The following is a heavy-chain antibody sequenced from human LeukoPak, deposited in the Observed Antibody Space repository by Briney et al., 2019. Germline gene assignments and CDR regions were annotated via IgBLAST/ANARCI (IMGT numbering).Heavy chain of an antibody. J-gene: IGHJ4*02. CDR1: GFTFSSDE. CDR2: ISSSGSTI. D-gene: IGHD3-22*01. CDR3: ANFGGDSSGYYYPLDY. Sequence: GGSLRLSCAASGFTFSSDEMNWVRQAPGKGLEWVSYISSSGSTIYYADSVKGRFTISRDNAKNLLYLQMNSLRAEDTAVYYCANFGGDSSGYYYPLDYWGQGTLVTVSS. V-gene: IGHV3-48*03.